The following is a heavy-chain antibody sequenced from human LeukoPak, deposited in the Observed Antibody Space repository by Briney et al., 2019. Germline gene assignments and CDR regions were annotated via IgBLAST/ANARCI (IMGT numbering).Heavy chain of an antibody. Sequence: PGGSLRLSCAASGFTFANAYMSWVRQAPGKGLEWVGRIKNKVAGGTADYTAPVKGRFTISRDDSKNTLYLQMNSLKTEDTAVYYCNTDWGVLADNWGQGTPATVSS. CDR3: NTDWGVLADN. V-gene: IGHV3-15*01. J-gene: IGHJ4*02. CDR1: GFTFANAY. D-gene: IGHD3-16*01. CDR2: IKNKVAGGTA.